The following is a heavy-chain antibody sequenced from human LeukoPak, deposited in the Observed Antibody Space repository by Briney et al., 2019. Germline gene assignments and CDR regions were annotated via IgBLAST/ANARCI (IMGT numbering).Heavy chain of an antibody. CDR3: ARGRKVRGVIKAPGAFDI. D-gene: IGHD3-10*01. Sequence: PSETLSLTCAVYGGSFSGYYWSWIRQPPGKGLEWIGEINHSGSTNYNPSLKSRVTISVDTSKNQFSLKLSSVTAADTAVYYCARGRKVRGVIKAPGAFDIWGQGTMVTVSS. V-gene: IGHV4-34*01. CDR1: GGSFSGYY. J-gene: IGHJ3*02. CDR2: INHSGST.